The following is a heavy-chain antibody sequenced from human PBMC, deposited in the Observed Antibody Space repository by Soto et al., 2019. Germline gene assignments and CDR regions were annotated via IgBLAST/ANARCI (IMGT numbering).Heavy chain of an antibody. CDR1: GFTFSSYG. CDR3: AKGLAAAGRNYSYYYGMDV. J-gene: IGHJ6*02. V-gene: IGHV3-30*18. CDR2: ISYDGSNK. Sequence: QVQLVESGGGVVQPGRSLRLSCAASGFTFSSYGMHWVRQAPGKGLEWVAVISYDGSNKYYADSVKGRFTISRDNSKNTPYLKMNSLRAEDTAVYYCAKGLAAAGRNYSYYYGMDVWGQGTTVTVSS. D-gene: IGHD6-13*01.